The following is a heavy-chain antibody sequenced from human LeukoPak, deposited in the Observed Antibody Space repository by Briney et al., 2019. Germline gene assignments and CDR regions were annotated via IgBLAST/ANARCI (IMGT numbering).Heavy chain of an antibody. J-gene: IGHJ4*02. Sequence: GGSLRLSCAASGFTFDDYAMHWVRQAPGKGLEWVSGISWNSGGIGYADSVKGRFTISRDNAKNSLYLQMNSLRAEDTALYYCAREVGATGPDYWGQGTLVTVSS. D-gene: IGHD1-26*01. CDR2: ISWNSGGI. V-gene: IGHV3-9*01. CDR1: GFTFDDYA. CDR3: AREVGATGPDY.